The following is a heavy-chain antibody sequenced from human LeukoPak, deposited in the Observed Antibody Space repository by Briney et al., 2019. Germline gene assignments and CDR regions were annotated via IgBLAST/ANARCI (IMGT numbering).Heavy chain of an antibody. Sequence: ASVNVSCKVSGYTLTELSMHWVRPAPGKGLEWMGGFDPEDGETIYAQKFQGRVTMTEDTSTDTAYMELSSLRSEDTAVYYCATAVYSGDYYYYGMDVWGQGTTVTVSS. D-gene: IGHD2-8*01. V-gene: IGHV1-24*01. CDR2: FDPEDGET. CDR1: GYTLTELS. CDR3: ATAVYSGDYYYYGMDV. J-gene: IGHJ6*02.